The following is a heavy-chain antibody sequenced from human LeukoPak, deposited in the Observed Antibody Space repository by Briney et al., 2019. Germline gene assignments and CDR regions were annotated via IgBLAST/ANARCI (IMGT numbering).Heavy chain of an antibody. V-gene: IGHV5-51*01. CDR1: GYSFTSYW. Sequence: GESLKISCKGSGYSFTSYWIGWVRQMPGKGPEWMGVIYPGDSETRYSPSFQGQVTISADKSISTAYLQWSSLKASDTAMYYCARPRATADDAFDIWGQGTMVTVSS. CDR2: IYPGDSET. CDR3: ARPRATADDAFDI. J-gene: IGHJ3*02. D-gene: IGHD5-12*01.